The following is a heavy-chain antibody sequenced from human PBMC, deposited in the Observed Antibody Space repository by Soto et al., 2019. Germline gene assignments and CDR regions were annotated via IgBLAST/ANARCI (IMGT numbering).Heavy chain of an antibody. CDR2: INHSGST. V-gene: IGHV4-34*01. Sequence: SETLSLTCAVYGGSFSGYYWSWIRQPPGKGLEWIGEINHSGSTNYNPSLKSRATISLDTSKNQFSLKLSSVTAADTAVYYCAVGYCSSTSCHPSAWFDPWGQGTLVTVSS. J-gene: IGHJ5*02. CDR1: GGSFSGYY. D-gene: IGHD2-2*01. CDR3: AVGYCSSTSCHPSAWFDP.